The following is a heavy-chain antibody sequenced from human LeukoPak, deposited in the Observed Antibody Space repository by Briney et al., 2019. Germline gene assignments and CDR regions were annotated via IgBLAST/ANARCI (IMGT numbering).Heavy chain of an antibody. J-gene: IGHJ4*02. CDR3: AKDMVVVVAATPYLDY. Sequence: PGGSLRLSCAASGFTFSSYGVHWVRQAPGKGLEWVAVISYDGSNKYYADSVKGRFTISRDNSKNTLYLQMNSLRAEDTAVYNCAKDMVVVVAATPYLDYWGQGTLVTVSS. CDR2: ISYDGSNK. D-gene: IGHD2-15*01. V-gene: IGHV3-30*18. CDR1: GFTFSSYG.